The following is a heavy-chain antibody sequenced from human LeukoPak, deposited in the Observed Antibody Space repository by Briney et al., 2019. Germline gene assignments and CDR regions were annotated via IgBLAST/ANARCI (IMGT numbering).Heavy chain of an antibody. Sequence: PETLSLTCTVSGGSIRSTSYYWGWIRQPPGKGLEWIGEINHSGSTNYNPSLKSRVTISVDTSKNQFSLKLSSVTAADTAVYYCARHPPLTSYDTSGPDNWGQGTMVTVSS. CDR2: INHSGST. J-gene: IGHJ3*02. CDR3: ARHPPLTSYDTSGPDN. D-gene: IGHD3-22*01. V-gene: IGHV4-39*01. CDR1: GGSIRSTSYY.